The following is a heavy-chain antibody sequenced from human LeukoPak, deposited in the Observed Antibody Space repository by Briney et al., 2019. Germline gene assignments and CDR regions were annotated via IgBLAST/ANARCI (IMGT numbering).Heavy chain of an antibody. CDR3: ARGWWGTDYGWTNWFDP. J-gene: IGHJ5*02. V-gene: IGHV1-46*01. D-gene: IGHD4-17*01. CDR1: GYTFTSYY. Sequence: ASAKVSCKASGYTFTSYYMNWVRQAPGQGLEWMGKINPSGGSTNYAQKFQGRVTMTRDTSTSTVYMELSSLRSEDTAVYYCARGWWGTDYGWTNWFDPWGQGTLVTVSS. CDR2: INPSGGST.